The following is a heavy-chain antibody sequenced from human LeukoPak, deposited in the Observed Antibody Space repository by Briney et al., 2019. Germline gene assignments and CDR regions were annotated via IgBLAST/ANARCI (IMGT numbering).Heavy chain of an antibody. CDR1: GGTFSSYA. V-gene: IGHV1-69*04. Sequence: SVKVSCKASGGTFSSYAISWVRQAPGQGLEWMGRIIPILGIANYAQKFQGRVTIATDESTSTAYMELSSLRSEDTAVYYCARWATVTPPHHWYFDLWGRGTLVTVSS. CDR2: IIPILGIA. J-gene: IGHJ2*01. CDR3: ARWATVTPPHHWYFDL. D-gene: IGHD4-11*01.